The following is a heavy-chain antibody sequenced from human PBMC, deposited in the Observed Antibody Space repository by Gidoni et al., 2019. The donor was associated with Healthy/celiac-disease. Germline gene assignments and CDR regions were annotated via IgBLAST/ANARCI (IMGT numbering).Heavy chain of an antibody. J-gene: IGHJ2*01. CDR2: ISWNSGSI. V-gene: IGHV3-9*01. Sequence: EVQLVESGGGLVQPGRSLRLSCAASGFTFDDYAMHWVRQAPGKGLEWVSGISWNSGSIGYADSVKGRFTISRDNAKNSLYLQMNSLRAEDTALYYCAKEGEAYWYFDLWGRSTLVTVSS. CDR1: GFTFDDYA. CDR3: AKEGEAYWYFDL.